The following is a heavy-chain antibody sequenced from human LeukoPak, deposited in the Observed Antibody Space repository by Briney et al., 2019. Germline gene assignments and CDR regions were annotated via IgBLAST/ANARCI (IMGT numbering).Heavy chain of an antibody. CDR3: ARDSRIAVAGTRLGNWFDP. Sequence: PSQTLFLTCTVSGASISSGSYSWSWIRQPAGKGLEWIGRIYTSGSTNYNPSLKSRVTISVDTSKTQFSLKLSSVTAADTAVYYCARDSRIAVAGTRLGNWFDPWGQGTLVTVSS. J-gene: IGHJ5*02. D-gene: IGHD6-19*01. CDR2: IYTSGST. CDR1: GASISSGSYS. V-gene: IGHV4-61*02.